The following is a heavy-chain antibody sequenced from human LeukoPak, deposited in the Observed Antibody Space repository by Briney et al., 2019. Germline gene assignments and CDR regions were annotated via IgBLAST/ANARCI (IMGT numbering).Heavy chain of an antibody. CDR2: IYYSGST. CDR3: ARAIWFGELVFDY. D-gene: IGHD3-10*01. CDR1: GGSFSGYY. Sequence: SETLSLTCAVYGGSFSGYYWSWIRQPPGKGLEWIGYIYYSGSTNYNPSLKSRVTISVDTSKNQFSLKLSSVTAADTAVYYCARAIWFGELVFDYWGQGTLVTVSS. J-gene: IGHJ4*02. V-gene: IGHV4-59*01.